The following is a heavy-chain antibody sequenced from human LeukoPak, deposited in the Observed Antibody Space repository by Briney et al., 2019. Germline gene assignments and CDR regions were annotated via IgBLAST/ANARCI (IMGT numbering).Heavy chain of an antibody. CDR3: ARMLIVRGSGSYYTGPFDY. J-gene: IGHJ4*02. CDR2: ISYSGST. V-gene: IGHV4-59*08. D-gene: IGHD3-10*01. CDR1: GGSISSYY. Sequence: PSETLSLTCTVSGGSISSYYWTCIRQPPGKGLEWIGYISYSGSTNYNPSLKSRVTISVDTSKNQFSLKLSSVTAADTAVYYCARMLIVRGSGSYYTGPFDYWGQGTLVTVSS.